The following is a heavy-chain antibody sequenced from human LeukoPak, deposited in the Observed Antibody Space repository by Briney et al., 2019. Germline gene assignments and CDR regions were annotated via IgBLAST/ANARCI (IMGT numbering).Heavy chain of an antibody. D-gene: IGHD6-13*01. J-gene: IGHJ5*02. Sequence: PGRSLRLSCAASGFIISDYYMTWIRQAPGKGLEWLSYIDSSGDVIYYADSVKGRFTISRDNAKNSLYLQMNSLRAEDTAVYYCAKGTHSSSWHWYDPWGQGTLVTVSS. V-gene: IGHV3-11*01. CDR1: GFIISDYY. CDR2: IDSSGDVI. CDR3: AKGTHSSSWHWYDP.